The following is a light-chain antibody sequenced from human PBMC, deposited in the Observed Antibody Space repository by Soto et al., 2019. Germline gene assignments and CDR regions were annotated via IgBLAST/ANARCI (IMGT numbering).Light chain of an antibody. V-gene: IGLV2-14*01. Sequence: QSALTQPASVSGSPGQSITIFCSGTSSDVGAYKFVSWYRHHPGKAPQVMIYEVSNRPSGVSNRFSGSKSATSASLAITGLQAEDEADYYCQSYDTSLGGWVFGGGTKLTVL. CDR2: EVS. J-gene: IGLJ3*02. CDR3: QSYDTSLGGWV. CDR1: SSDVGAYKF.